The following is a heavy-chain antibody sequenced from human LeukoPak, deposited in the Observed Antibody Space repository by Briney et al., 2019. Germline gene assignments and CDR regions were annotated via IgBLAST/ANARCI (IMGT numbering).Heavy chain of an antibody. D-gene: IGHD3-22*01. CDR1: GGSISSGSYY. J-gene: IGHJ4*02. Sequence: SETLSLTCTVSGGSISSGSYYCSWIRQPAGKGLEWIGRIYTSGSTNYNPSLKSRVTISVDTSKNQFSLKLSSVTAADTAVYYCARAPYYYDSSGYDYWGQGTLVTVSS. V-gene: IGHV4-61*02. CDR2: IYTSGST. CDR3: ARAPYYYDSSGYDY.